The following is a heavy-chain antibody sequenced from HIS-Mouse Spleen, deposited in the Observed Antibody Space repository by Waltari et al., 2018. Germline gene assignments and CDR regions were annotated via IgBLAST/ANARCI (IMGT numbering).Heavy chain of an antibody. CDR3: ARCGLKYYDYVWGSYRDDAFDI. V-gene: IGHV1-8*01. Sequence: GLEWMGWMNPNSGNTGYAQKFQGRVTMTRNTSISTAYMELSSLRSEDTAVYYCARCGLKYYDYVWGSYRDDAFDIWGQGTMVTVSS. D-gene: IGHD3-16*02. CDR2: MNPNSGNT. J-gene: IGHJ3*02.